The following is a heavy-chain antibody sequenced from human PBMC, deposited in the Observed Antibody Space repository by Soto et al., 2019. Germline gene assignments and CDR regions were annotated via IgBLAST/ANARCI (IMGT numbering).Heavy chain of an antibody. Sequence: GGSLRLSCAASGFTFSSYAMSWVRQAPGKGLEWVSAISGSGGSTYYADSVKGRFTISRDNSKNTLYLQMNSLRAEDTAVYYCVKDPSTCQPPGWFGPRRRVTFVIVSS. D-gene: IGHD2-2*01. CDR3: VKDPSTCQPPGWFGP. CDR2: ISGSGGST. J-gene: IGHJ5*02. V-gene: IGHV3-23*01. CDR1: GFTFSSYA.